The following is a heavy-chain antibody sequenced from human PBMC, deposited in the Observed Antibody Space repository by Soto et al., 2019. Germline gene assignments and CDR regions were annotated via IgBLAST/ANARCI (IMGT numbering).Heavy chain of an antibody. CDR2: INDFNGNT. Sequence: ASVKVSCKTSGGTFSSYTICWVRQAPGQGLEWMGGINDFNGNTNYAQKFQGRLTMTIDRSTRTAYVELRSLTSDDTAVYFCAREGYYSGSETYSPPRYYGMDVWGQGTTVTVSS. V-gene: IGHV1-18*01. D-gene: IGHD3-10*01. CDR3: AREGYYSGSETYSPPRYYGMDV. J-gene: IGHJ6*02. CDR1: GGTFSSYT.